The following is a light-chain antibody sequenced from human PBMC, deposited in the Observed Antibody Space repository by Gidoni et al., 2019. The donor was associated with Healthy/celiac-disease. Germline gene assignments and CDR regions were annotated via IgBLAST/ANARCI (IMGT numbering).Light chain of an antibody. CDR3: QQYGSS. Sequence: EIVLTQSPGTLSLSPGERATLSCRASQSVSSSYLAWYQQKPGQAPRLLIYGASSRATGIPDRFSGSGSGTDFTLTISRLEPEDFAVYYCQQYGSSFXGXTKVXIK. CDR1: QSVSSSY. V-gene: IGKV3-20*01. CDR2: GAS. J-gene: IGKJ4*01.